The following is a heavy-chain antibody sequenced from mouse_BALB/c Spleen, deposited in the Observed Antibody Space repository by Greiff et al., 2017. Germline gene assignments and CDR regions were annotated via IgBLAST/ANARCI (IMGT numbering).Heavy chain of an antibody. J-gene: IGHJ4*01. V-gene: IGHV2-6-7*01. CDR3: ARDNLRYYGSRGYYAMDY. D-gene: IGHD1-1*01. CDR1: GFSLTGYG. Sequence: QVQLQQSGPGLVAPSQSLSITCTVSGFSLTGYGVNWVRQPPGKGLEWLGMIWGDGSTDYNSALKSRLSISKDNSKSQVFLKMNSLQTDDTARYYCARDNLRYYGSRGYYAMDYWGQGTSVTVSS. CDR2: IWGDGST.